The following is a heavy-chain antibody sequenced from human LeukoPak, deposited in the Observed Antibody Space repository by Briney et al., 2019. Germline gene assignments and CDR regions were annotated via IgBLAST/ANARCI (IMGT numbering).Heavy chain of an antibody. CDR3: ARVERYYDFWSGYYTYYFDY. CDR2: ISAYNGNT. Sequence: ASVKVSCKASGYTFTSYGISWVRQAPGQGLQWMGWISAYNGNTNYAQKLQDRVTMTTDTSTSTAYMELRSLRSDDTAVYYCARVERYYDFWSGYYTYYFDYWGQGTLVTVSS. J-gene: IGHJ4*02. V-gene: IGHV1-18*01. D-gene: IGHD3-3*01. CDR1: GYTFTSYG.